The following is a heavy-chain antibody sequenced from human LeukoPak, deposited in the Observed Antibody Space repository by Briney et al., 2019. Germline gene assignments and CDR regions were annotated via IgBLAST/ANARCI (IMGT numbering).Heavy chain of an antibody. CDR1: GFTFSSYA. J-gene: IGHJ3*02. CDR3: AREYYYGSGTNPAEAFDI. V-gene: IGHV3-23*01. D-gene: IGHD3-10*01. CDR2: ISGSGGST. Sequence: PGGSLRLSCAASGFTFSSYAMSWVRQAPGKGLECVSAISGSGGSTYYADSVKGRFTISRDNSKNTLYLQMNSLRAEDTAVYYCAREYYYGSGTNPAEAFDIWGQGTMVTVSS.